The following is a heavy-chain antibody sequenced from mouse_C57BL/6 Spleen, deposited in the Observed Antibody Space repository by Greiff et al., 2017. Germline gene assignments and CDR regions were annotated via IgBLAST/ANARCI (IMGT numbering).Heavy chain of an antibody. CDR1: GYTFTDYY. V-gene: IGHV1-77*01. CDR2: IGPGSGST. J-gene: IGHJ4*01. CDR3: ASDITTVGGAMDY. Sequence: VQLQQSGAELVKPGASVKISCKASGYTFTDYYINWVKQRPGQGLEWIGKIGPGSGSTYYNEKFKGKATLTADKSSSTAYMQLSSLTSEDSAVYCCASDITTVGGAMDYWGQGTSVTVA. D-gene: IGHD1-1*01.